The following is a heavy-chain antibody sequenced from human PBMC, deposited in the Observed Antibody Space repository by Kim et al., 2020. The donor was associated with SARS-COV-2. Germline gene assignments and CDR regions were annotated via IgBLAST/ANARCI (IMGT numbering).Heavy chain of an antibody. V-gene: IGHV3-23*03. CDR2: IYSGGSST. CDR1: GFTFSSYA. Sequence: GGSLRLSCAASGFTFSSYAMSWGRQAPGKGLEWVSAIYSGGSSTYYADSVKGRFTIPRDNSKNTLYLQMNSLRAEDTAVYYCAKDGDSSKWELLRTFDYWGQGTLVTVSS. CDR3: AKDGDSSKWELLRTFDY. D-gene: IGHD1-26*01. J-gene: IGHJ4*02.